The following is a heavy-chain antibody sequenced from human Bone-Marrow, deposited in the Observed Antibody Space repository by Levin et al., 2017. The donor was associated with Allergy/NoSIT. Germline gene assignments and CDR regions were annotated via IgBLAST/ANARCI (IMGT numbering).Heavy chain of an antibody. V-gene: IGHV3-30*18. CDR1: GFTFRNYA. CDR3: AKDTYTCSGGSCYFFDY. D-gene: IGHD2-15*01. Sequence: GGSLRLSCAVSGFTFRNYAMHWVRQAPGRGLEWVAFISLDGNTQCYADSVKGRFTVSRDNSNNTLHLQMNILRVEDTAIYYCAKDTYTCSGGSCYFFDYWGQGALVTVSS. J-gene: IGHJ4*02. CDR2: ISLDGNTQ.